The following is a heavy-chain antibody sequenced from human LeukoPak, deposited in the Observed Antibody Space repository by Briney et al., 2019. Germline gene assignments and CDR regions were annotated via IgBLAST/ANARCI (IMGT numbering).Heavy chain of an antibody. D-gene: IGHD3-22*01. CDR1: GFTFSSYA. CDR2: ISGSGGST. CDR3: AKDTGNYYDSSGYYY. V-gene: IGHV3-23*01. Sequence: GGSLRLSCAASGFTFSSYAMNWVRQAPGKGLEWVSAISGSGGSTYYADSVKGRFTISRDNSKNTLYLQMNSLRAEDTAVYYCAKDTGNYYDSSGYYYWGQGTLVTVSS. J-gene: IGHJ4*02.